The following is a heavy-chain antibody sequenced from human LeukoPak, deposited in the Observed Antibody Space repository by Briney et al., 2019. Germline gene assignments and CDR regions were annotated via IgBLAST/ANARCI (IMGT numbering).Heavy chain of an antibody. Sequence: GGSLRLSCAASGFTFSDYYMSWIRQAPGKGLEWVSYISSSGSTIYYADSVKGRFTISRDNAKNSLYLQMNSLRAEDTAIYYCAKEYTGTFSPFPSYFDNWGQGTLVTVSS. CDR1: GFTFSDYY. D-gene: IGHD1-26*01. CDR2: ISSSGSTI. J-gene: IGHJ4*02. CDR3: AKEYTGTFSPFPSYFDN. V-gene: IGHV3-11*01.